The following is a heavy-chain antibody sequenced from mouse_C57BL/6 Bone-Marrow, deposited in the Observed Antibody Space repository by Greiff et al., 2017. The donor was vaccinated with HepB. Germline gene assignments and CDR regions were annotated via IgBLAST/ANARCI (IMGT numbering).Heavy chain of an antibody. CDR1: GFTFNTYA. J-gene: IGHJ4*01. CDR2: IRSKSSNYAT. V-gene: IGHV10-3*01. CDR3: VPDYYYGSSEGYYYAMDY. D-gene: IGHD1-1*01. Sequence: EVQLQESGGGLVQPKGSLKLSCAASGFTFNTYAMHWVRQAPGKGLEWVARIRSKSSNYATYYADSVKDRFTISRDDSQSMLYLQMNNLKTEDTAMYYCVPDYYYGSSEGYYYAMDYWGQGTSVTVSS.